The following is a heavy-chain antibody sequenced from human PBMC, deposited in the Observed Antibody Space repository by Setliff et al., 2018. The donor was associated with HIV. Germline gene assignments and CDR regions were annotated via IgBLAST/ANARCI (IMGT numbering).Heavy chain of an antibody. Sequence: PSETLSLTCAVYGGSFSGYYWSWTRQPPGKGLEWIGEINHSGSTNYNPSLKSRLTISVDTSKNQFPLRLSSVTAADAAWYYCAAFFVTPMTTQDFWGQGTLVTVSS. CDR2: INHSGST. D-gene: IGHD4-4*01. CDR3: AAFFVTPMTTQDF. V-gene: IGHV4-34*01. CDR1: GGSFSGYY. J-gene: IGHJ4*02.